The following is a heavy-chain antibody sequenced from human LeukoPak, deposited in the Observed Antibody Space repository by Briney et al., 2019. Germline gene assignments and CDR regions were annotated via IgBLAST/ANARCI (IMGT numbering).Heavy chain of an antibody. Sequence: GGSLRLSCAASGFTFSSYWMHWVRQAPGKGLVWVSRINTDGSSTSYADSVKGRFTISRDNAKNTLYLQMNSLRAEDTAVYYCARFSTTWSITQWWGQGTLVTVSS. CDR3: ARFSTTWSITQW. CDR1: GFTFSSYW. CDR2: INTDGSST. D-gene: IGHD5-24*01. J-gene: IGHJ4*02. V-gene: IGHV3-74*01.